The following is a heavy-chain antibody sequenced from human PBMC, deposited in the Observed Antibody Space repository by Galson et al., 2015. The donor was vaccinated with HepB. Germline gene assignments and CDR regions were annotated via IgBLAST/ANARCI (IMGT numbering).Heavy chain of an antibody. CDR3: ARDGRLTMVRGVPNWFDP. D-gene: IGHD3-10*01. CDR1: GFTFSSYG. CDR2: ISSSSSYI. Sequence: SLRLSCAASGFTFSSYGMNWVRQAPGKGLEWVSSISSSSSYIYYADSVKGRFTISRDNAKNSLYLQMNSLRAEDTAVYYCARDGRLTMVRGVPNWFDPWGQGTLVTVSS. J-gene: IGHJ5*02. V-gene: IGHV3-21*01.